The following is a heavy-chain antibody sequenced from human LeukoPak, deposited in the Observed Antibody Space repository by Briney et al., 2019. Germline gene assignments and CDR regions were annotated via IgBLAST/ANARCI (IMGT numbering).Heavy chain of an antibody. V-gene: IGHV3-21*01. Sequence: PGGSLRLSCAASGFTFSSYSVNWVRQAPGKGLEWVSSTSSSSSYIYYADSVKGRFTISRDEAKNSLYLQMNSLRAEDTAVYYCARDQAIAAAGKGFDYWGQGTLVTVSS. D-gene: IGHD6-13*01. CDR1: GFTFSSYS. CDR2: TSSSSSYI. J-gene: IGHJ4*02. CDR3: ARDQAIAAAGKGFDY.